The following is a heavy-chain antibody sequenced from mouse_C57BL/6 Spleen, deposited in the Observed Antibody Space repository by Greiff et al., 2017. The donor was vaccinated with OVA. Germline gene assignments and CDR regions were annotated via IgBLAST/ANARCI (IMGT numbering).Heavy chain of an antibody. V-gene: IGHV5-4*01. CDR3: ARGKAWFAC. CDR2: ISDGGSYT. J-gene: IGHJ3*01. CDR1: GFTFSSYA. Sequence: EVQLVESGGGLVKPGGSLKLSCAASGFTFSSYAMSWVRQTPEKRLEWVATISDGGSYTYYPDNVKGRFTISRDNAKNNLYLQMSHLKSEDTAMYYCARGKAWFACWGQGTLVTVSA.